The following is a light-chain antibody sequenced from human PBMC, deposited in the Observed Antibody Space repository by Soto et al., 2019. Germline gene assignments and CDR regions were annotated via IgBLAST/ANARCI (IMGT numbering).Light chain of an antibody. CDR3: QQYKSYWT. CDR1: QRISTW. Sequence: DIHRKQSPSTLSASVGDGVTITCRASQRISTWLAWYQQKPGKAPKLLISDASSLETGVPSRFSGSGSGTEFTLTINSLQPDDFATYYCQQYKSYWTFGQGTKVDIK. V-gene: IGKV1-5*01. CDR2: DAS. J-gene: IGKJ1*01.